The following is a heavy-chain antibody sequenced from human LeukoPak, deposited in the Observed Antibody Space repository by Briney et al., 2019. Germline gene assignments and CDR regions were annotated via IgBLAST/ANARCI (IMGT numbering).Heavy chain of an antibody. Sequence: GGSLRLSCEASEVTFNSYGMHWVRQAPGKGVEWGAGISFYGINKYYADSVKGRFTISRDNSKNTLYLHMNSLRVEDTAVYYCAKKGGGSYPKAGWFDPWGQGTLVTVSS. CDR3: AKKGGGSYPKAGWFDP. D-gene: IGHD1-26*01. CDR1: EVTFNSYG. V-gene: IGHV3-30*18. CDR2: ISFYGINK. J-gene: IGHJ5*02.